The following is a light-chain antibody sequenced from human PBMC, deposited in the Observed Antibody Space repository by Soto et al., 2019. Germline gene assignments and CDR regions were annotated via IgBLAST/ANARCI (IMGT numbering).Light chain of an antibody. CDR3: QQYNSYSPLT. J-gene: IGKJ4*01. CDR1: QGISSA. Sequence: AIQLNQSPSSLSASVGARFTITCRARQGISSALAWYQQKPGKAPKLLIYDASSLESGVPSRFSGSGSGTDFTLTISSLQPDDFATYYCQQYNSYSPLTFGGGTKVDIK. V-gene: IGKV1-13*02. CDR2: DAS.